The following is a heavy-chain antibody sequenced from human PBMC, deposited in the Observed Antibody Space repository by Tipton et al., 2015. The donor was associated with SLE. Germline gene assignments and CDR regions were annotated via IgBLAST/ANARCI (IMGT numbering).Heavy chain of an antibody. V-gene: IGHV4-59*08. CDR1: GGSMTNYY. CDR3: ARHVYCSGGSCYSGDYFDY. Sequence: TLSLTCIVSGGSMTNYYWSWIRQPPGKGLEWIGYVHYSGSTNYNPSLQSRVTVSVDTSKNHFSLTLSSVTAADTAVYYCARHVYCSGGSCYSGDYFDYWGQGTLVTVSS. D-gene: IGHD2-15*01. J-gene: IGHJ4*02. CDR2: VHYSGST.